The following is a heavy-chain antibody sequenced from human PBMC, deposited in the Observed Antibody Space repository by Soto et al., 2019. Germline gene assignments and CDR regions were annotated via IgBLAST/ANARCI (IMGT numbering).Heavy chain of an antibody. CDR3: AKGVAGTFGWFDP. CDR2: ISWDGGST. D-gene: IGHD6-19*01. Sequence: EVQLVESGGVVVQPGGSLRLSCAASGFTFDDYTMHWVRQAPGKGLEWVSLISWDGGSTYYADSVKGRFTISRDNSKNSLYLQINSLRTEDTALYYCAKGVAGTFGWFDPWGQGTLVTVSS. J-gene: IGHJ5*02. V-gene: IGHV3-43*01. CDR1: GFTFDDYT.